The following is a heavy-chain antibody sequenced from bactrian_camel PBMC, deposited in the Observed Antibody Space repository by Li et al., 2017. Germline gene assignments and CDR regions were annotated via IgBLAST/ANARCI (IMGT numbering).Heavy chain of an antibody. V-gene: IGHV3S6*01. J-gene: IGHJ4*01. CDR1: GFNFSAYY. CDR2: LSTGGAYT. CDR3: AASSYNSWAPSLAPSAYGD. Sequence: HVQLVESGGGLVQPGGSLTLSCSTPGFNFSAYYMTWVRQAPGKGLEWVSSLSTGGAYTYYADSVKGRFTISKDNAKNTLYLQMNSLKPEDTAMYYCAASSYNSWAPSLAPSAYGDWGQGTQVTVS.